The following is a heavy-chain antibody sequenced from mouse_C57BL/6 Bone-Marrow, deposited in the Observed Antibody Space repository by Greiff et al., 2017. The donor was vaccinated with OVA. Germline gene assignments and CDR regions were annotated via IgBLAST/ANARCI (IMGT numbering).Heavy chain of an antibody. J-gene: IGHJ2*01. CDR1: GYTFTDYY. D-gene: IGHD1-1*01. CDR2: INPNNGGT. Sequence: EVQLQQSGPELVKPGASVKISCKASGYTFTDYYMNWVKQSHGKSLEWIGDINPNNGGTSYNQKFKGKATLTVDKSSSTAYMELRSLTSEDSAVYYCARGGYYYGSSPDYWGQGTTLTVSS. CDR3: ARGGYYYGSSPDY. V-gene: IGHV1-26*01.